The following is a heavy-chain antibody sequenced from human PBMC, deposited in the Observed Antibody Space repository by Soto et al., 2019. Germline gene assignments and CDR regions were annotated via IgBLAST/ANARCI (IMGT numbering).Heavy chain of an antibody. D-gene: IGHD1-26*01. CDR1: GDSISSRSYY. V-gene: IGHV4-39*01. J-gene: IGHJ4*02. Sequence: SETLSLTCTVSGDSISSRSYYWGWIRQPQGKGLEWIASIYYGGSSYYNPSLKSRVTISVDTSNNKLSLTLSSVTAADTAVYYCVRHLGAGFFGDSGPDYWGQGILVTVSS. CDR2: IYYGGSS. CDR3: VRHLGAGFFGDSGPDY.